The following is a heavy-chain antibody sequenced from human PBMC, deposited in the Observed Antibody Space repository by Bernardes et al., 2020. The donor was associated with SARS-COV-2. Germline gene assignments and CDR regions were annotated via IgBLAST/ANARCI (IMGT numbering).Heavy chain of an antibody. V-gene: IGHV3-74*01. CDR1: GFTFSSYW. CDR2: INTDGRTI. J-gene: IGHJ4*02. CDR3: VRSAFSGGSGYFFDS. Sequence: GGSLGLSCAASGFTFSSYWIHWVRQVPGKGLVWVSRINTDGRTITYADSVKGRFIISRDNAKNTLYLQMNSLRVEDAAMYYCVRSAFSGGSGYFFDSWGQGTLVTVSS. D-gene: IGHD3-22*01.